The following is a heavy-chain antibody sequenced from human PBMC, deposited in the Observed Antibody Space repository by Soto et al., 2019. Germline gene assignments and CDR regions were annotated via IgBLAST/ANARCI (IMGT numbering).Heavy chain of an antibody. J-gene: IGHJ5*02. CDR1: GDSISSYY. CDR2: IYHSGTT. CDR3: ASENLRWFDP. Sequence: QVQLQESGPGLVKPSDTLFLTCTVYGDSISSYYWSWIRQPPGKGLDWIGYIYHSGTTSYNPSLESRLTISIATSQKKLSLKLTSVTAADTAVYYCASENLRWFDPWGQGTLVTVSS. V-gene: IGHV4-59*01.